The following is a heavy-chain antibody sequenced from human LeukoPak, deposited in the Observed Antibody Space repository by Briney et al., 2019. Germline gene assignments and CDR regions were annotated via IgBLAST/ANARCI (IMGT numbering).Heavy chain of an antibody. CDR1: GYTFTSYG. CDR2: ISAYNGNT. V-gene: IGHV1-18*04. J-gene: IGHJ5*02. CDR3: ARLIAAAGTGWFDH. D-gene: IGHD6-13*01. Sequence: ASMKVSCKASGYTFTSYGISWVRQAPGQGLEWMGWISAYNGNTNYAQKLQGRVTMTTDTSTSTAYMELRSLRSDDTAVYYCARLIAAAGTGWFDHWGQGTLVTVSS.